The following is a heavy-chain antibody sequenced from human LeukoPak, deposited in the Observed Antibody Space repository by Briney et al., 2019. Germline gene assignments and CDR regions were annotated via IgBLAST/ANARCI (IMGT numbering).Heavy chain of an antibody. J-gene: IGHJ1*01. D-gene: IGHD3-10*01. CDR2: INHSGST. V-gene: IGHV4-34*01. Sequence: PSETLSLTCAVYGGSFSGYYWSWIRQPPGKGLEWIGEINHSGSTNYNPSLKSRVTISVDTSKNQFSLKLSSVTAADTAVYCCARTYGSGSQRGYFQHWGQGTLVTVSS. CDR3: ARTYGSGSQRGYFQH. CDR1: GGSFSGYY.